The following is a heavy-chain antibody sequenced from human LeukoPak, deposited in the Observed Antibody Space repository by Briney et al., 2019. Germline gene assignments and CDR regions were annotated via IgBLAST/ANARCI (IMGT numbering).Heavy chain of an antibody. D-gene: IGHD6-13*01. Sequence: SETLSLTCTVSGGSISSGSYYWGWIRQPAGKRLEWIGSVFHSGSPYYNPSLKSRVSISVNTSKNQFSLKLISMTAADTAVYYCARLLRSGSSWYYYFDYWGQGTLVTVSS. CDR2: VFHSGSP. CDR1: GGSISSGSYY. V-gene: IGHV4-39*01. CDR3: ARLLRSGSSWYYYFDY. J-gene: IGHJ4*02.